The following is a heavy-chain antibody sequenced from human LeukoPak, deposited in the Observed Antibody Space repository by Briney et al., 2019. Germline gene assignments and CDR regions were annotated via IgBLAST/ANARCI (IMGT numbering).Heavy chain of an antibody. CDR2: ISSSGSTI. CDR3: VKLGTVNDMDV. D-gene: IGHD7-27*01. J-gene: IGHJ6*02. Sequence: GGSLRLSCAASRFTFSSYEMNWVRQATGKGLEWVSYISSSGSTIYYADSVKGRFTISRENAKNSLYLQMNSVRADDTAVYYCVKLGTVNDMDVWGQGTTVTVSS. V-gene: IGHV3-48*03. CDR1: RFTFSSYE.